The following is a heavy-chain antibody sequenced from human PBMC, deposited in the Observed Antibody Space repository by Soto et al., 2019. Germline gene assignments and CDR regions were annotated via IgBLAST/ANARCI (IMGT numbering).Heavy chain of an antibody. D-gene: IGHD2-21*02. Sequence: QVQLVESGGGVFQPGRSLRLSCAASGFTFSSYAMHWVRQAPGKGLEWVAVISYDGSNKYYADSVKGRFTISRDNSKNTLYLQMDRVRAEDTAVYYCAREGGYCGGDCYGSFDIWGQGTMVTVSS. J-gene: IGHJ3*02. CDR2: ISYDGSNK. CDR3: AREGGYCGGDCYGSFDI. CDR1: GFTFSSYA. V-gene: IGHV3-30-3*01.